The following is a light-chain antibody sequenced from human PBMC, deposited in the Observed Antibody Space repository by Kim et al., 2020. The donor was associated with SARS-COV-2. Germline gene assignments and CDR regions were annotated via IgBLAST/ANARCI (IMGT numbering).Light chain of an antibody. Sequence: SYELTQPPSVSVSPGQTVSITCSGDKLGDKYSSWYQQQPGQAPVLVIYQDNKRPSGIPERFSGSNSGNTATLTISGAQPMDEADYYCQAWDNTWVFGGGTQLTVL. CDR3: QAWDNTWV. CDR2: QDN. CDR1: KLGDKY. V-gene: IGLV3-1*01. J-gene: IGLJ3*02.